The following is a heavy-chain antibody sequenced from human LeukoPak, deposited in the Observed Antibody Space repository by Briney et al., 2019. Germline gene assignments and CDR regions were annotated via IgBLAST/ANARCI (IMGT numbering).Heavy chain of an antibody. D-gene: IGHD6-19*01. Sequence: GGSLRLSCAASGFTFSSYETNRVRQAPGKGLEWVSYISSSGSTIYYADSVKGRFTISRDNAKNSLYLQMNSLRAEDTAVYYCARSPTRYSSGPDYWGQGTLVTVSS. J-gene: IGHJ4*02. CDR1: GFTFSSYE. CDR2: ISSSGSTI. V-gene: IGHV3-48*03. CDR3: ARSPTRYSSGPDY.